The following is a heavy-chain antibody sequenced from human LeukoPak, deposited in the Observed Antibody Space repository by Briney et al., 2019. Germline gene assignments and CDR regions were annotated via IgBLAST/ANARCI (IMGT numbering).Heavy chain of an antibody. Sequence: GGSLRLSCAASGFTFSSQPMIWLPQAPGQGLEWFSRISGSGNNTQYADHVKGRFTIFTDNAKTSLHLQMNSLRAEDRATYDCAKGGNGYWSNGIGAPGVVAAIYWWGQGTLVTVSS. J-gene: IGHJ4*02. CDR1: GFTFSSQP. D-gene: IGHD2-8*01. CDR2: ISGSGNNT. V-gene: IGHV3-23*01. CDR3: AKGGNGYWSNGIGAPGVVAAIYW.